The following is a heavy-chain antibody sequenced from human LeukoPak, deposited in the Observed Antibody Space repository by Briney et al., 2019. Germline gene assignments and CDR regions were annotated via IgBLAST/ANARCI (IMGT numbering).Heavy chain of an antibody. D-gene: IGHD3-22*01. CDR1: GGSINSRSYY. Sequence: TLSLTCTVSGGSINSRSYYWSWIRQPAGLGLEWIGRIYSSGSINSNPSLRSRVTISLETSENQFSLRLTSVTAADTAVYYCARARPDSSGYYYILDSWGQGTLVTVSS. CDR2: IYSSGSI. V-gene: IGHV4-61*02. J-gene: IGHJ4*02. CDR3: ARARPDSSGYYYILDS.